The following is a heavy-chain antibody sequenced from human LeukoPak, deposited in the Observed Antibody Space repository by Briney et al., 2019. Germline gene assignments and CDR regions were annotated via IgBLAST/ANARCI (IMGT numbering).Heavy chain of an antibody. J-gene: IGHJ1*01. V-gene: IGHV3-23*01. CDR1: GFTFNRYA. Sequence: GGSLRLSCAASGFTFNRYAMSWVRQAPGKGLEWVSLISNSDDDTTYYADSVRGRFTMSRDNSKNTLYLQMNSLRAEDTAVYHCAKAVLITVTTAEYFQHWGQGTLVTVSS. D-gene: IGHD4-17*01. CDR3: AKAVLITVTTAEYFQH. CDR2: ISNSDDDTT.